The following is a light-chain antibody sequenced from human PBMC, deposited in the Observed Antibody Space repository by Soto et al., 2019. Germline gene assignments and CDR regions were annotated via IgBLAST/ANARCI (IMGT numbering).Light chain of an antibody. CDR2: GDS. J-gene: IGLJ1*01. Sequence: QSVLTQPPSVSGAPGQRVTISCTGSGSNIGAGYDVHWYQHRPGTAPKLLVFGDSHRPSGVPARFSGSKSGNSASLAITGLQADDEGDYYCQSYDSTLDARYVFGTGTKLTVL. CDR1: GSNIGAGYD. CDR3: QSYDSTLDARYV. V-gene: IGLV1-40*01.